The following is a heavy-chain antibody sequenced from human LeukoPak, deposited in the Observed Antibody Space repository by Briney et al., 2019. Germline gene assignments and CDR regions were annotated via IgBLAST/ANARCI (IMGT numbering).Heavy chain of an antibody. V-gene: IGHV3-20*04. D-gene: IGHD4-17*01. CDR1: GFTFSSYS. Sequence: GGSLRLSCAASGFTFSSYSMNWVRQAPGKVLEWVSYITWNGGSTAYADSVKGRVTISRDNAKYSLYLQMNSLRAEDTALYYCARSMSTVTTRYFDLWGRGTLVTVSS. CDR3: ARSMSTVTTRYFDL. J-gene: IGHJ2*01. CDR2: ITWNGGST.